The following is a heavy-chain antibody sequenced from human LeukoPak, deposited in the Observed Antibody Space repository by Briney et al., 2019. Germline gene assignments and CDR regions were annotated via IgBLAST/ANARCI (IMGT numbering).Heavy chain of an antibody. CDR3: ARDVRDRDGFDI. V-gene: IGHV3-48*03. Sequence: GGSLRLSCAASGFSFSSSQMNWVRQAPGKGPEWVSHISSGGNTEYYADSVRGRFTMSRDNAKNLVYLQMNSLRDGDTAVYYCARDVRDRDGFDIWGQGTMVTVSS. CDR2: ISSGGNTE. CDR1: GFSFSSSQ. D-gene: IGHD5-24*01. J-gene: IGHJ3*02.